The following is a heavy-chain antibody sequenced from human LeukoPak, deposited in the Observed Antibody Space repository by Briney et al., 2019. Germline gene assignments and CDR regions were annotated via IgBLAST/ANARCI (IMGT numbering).Heavy chain of an antibody. CDR3: ARDRHPDY. J-gene: IGHJ4*02. CDR2: ISSSSTI. Sequence: GGSLRLSCAASGFTFSSYSMNWVRQAPGKGLEWVSYISSSSTIYYADSVKGRFTISRDNAKNSLYLQMNSLRAEDTAVYYCARDRHPDYWGQGTLVTVSS. V-gene: IGHV3-48*01. D-gene: IGHD6-6*01. CDR1: GFTFSSYS.